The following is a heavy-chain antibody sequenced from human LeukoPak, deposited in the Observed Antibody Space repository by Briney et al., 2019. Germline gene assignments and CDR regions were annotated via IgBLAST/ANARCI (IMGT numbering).Heavy chain of an antibody. V-gene: IGHV3-30*18. CDR2: ISYDGSNK. D-gene: IGHD6-13*01. Sequence: GGSLRLSCATSGFSFTDYPMNWVRQAPGKGLEWVALISYDGSNKYFADSVKGRFTISRDNSKNTLYLQMHSLRAEDTAVYYCAKDNVAAAGRYFDYWGQGTLVTVSS. CDR3: AKDNVAAAGRYFDY. CDR1: GFSFTDYP. J-gene: IGHJ4*02.